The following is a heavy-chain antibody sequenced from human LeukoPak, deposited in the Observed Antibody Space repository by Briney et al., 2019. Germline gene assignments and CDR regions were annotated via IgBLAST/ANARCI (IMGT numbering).Heavy chain of an antibody. CDR3: ARDKGYYESSGYLKAFDI. D-gene: IGHD3-22*01. V-gene: IGHV4-61*01. CDR1: GGSFSSGSYY. Sequence: SETLSLTCTVSGGSFSSGSYYWNWIRQPPGKGLEWIGYIYYSGSTNYNSSLKSRVTISVDTSKNQFSLKLSSVTAADTAVYYCARDKGYYESSGYLKAFDIWGQGTMVTVSS. J-gene: IGHJ3*02. CDR2: IYYSGST.